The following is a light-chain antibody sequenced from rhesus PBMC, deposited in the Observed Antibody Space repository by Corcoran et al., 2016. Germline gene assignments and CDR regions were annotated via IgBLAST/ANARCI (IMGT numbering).Light chain of an antibody. V-gene: IGKV1-22*01. CDR1: QSISSW. J-gene: IGKJ4*01. CDR3: QQYTSSPLT. CDR2: KAS. Sequence: DIQMTQSPSSLSASVGDTVTITCRASQSISSWLAWYQQKPGKAPNLLNYKASSLQSGVPSRCSGSGSGTDFIRPISSLQSEDFAAYFCQQYTSSPLTFGGGTKVELE.